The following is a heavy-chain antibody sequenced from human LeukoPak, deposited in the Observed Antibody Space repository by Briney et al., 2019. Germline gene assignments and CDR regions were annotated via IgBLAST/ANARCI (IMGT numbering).Heavy chain of an antibody. D-gene: IGHD6-19*01. CDR1: GGSISSSNW. Sequence: RTSETLSLTCAVSGGSISSSNWWSWVRQPPGKGLEWIGEIYHSGSTNYNPSLKSRVTISVDTSKNQFSLKLTSVTAADTAVYYCARDPGDGTGWFPYYFDYWGQGTLVTVSS. J-gene: IGHJ4*02. V-gene: IGHV4-4*02. CDR2: IYHSGST. CDR3: ARDPGDGTGWFPYYFDY.